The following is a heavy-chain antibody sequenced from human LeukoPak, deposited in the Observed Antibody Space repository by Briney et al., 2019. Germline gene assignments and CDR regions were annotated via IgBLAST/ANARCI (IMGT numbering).Heavy chain of an antibody. Sequence: ASVKVSFKASGGTFTSYAISWVRQAPGQGLEWMGRIIPIFGIANYAQKFQGRVTITSDKSTSTAYMELSSLRSEDTAVYYCARDHETFLEWLFPRWFDPWGQGTLVTVSS. J-gene: IGHJ5*02. D-gene: IGHD3-3*02. CDR2: IIPIFGIA. CDR3: ARDHETFLEWLFPRWFDP. V-gene: IGHV1-69*04. CDR1: GGTFTSYA.